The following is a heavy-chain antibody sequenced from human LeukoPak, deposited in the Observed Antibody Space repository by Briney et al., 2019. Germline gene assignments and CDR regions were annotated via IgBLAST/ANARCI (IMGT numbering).Heavy chain of an antibody. CDR1: GGSISSGGYY. CDR2: IYYSGST. J-gene: IGHJ4*02. CDR3: ASSFRSKVAARPDYFDY. D-gene: IGHD6-6*01. V-gene: IGHV4-31*03. Sequence: SETLSLTCTVSGGSISSGGYYWSWIRQHPGKGLEWIGYIYYSGSTYYNPSLKSRVTISVDTSKNQFSLKLSSATAADTAVYYCASSFRSKVAARPDYFDYWGQGTLVTVSS.